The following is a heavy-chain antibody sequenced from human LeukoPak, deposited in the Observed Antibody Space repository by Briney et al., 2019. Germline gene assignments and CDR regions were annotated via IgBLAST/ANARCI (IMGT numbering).Heavy chain of an antibody. D-gene: IGHD6-13*01. CDR2: IIPIFGTA. Sequence: ASVKVSYKASGGTFSSYAISWVRQAPGQGLEWMGGIIPIFGTANYAQKFQGRVTITTDESTSTAYMELSSLRSEDTAVYYCARGGAAGSEYYFDYWGQGTLVTVSS. V-gene: IGHV1-69*05. J-gene: IGHJ4*02. CDR3: ARGGAAGSEYYFDY. CDR1: GGTFSSYA.